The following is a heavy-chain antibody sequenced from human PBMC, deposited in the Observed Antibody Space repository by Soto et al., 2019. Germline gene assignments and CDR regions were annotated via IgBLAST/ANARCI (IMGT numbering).Heavy chain of an antibody. D-gene: IGHD3-10*01. V-gene: IGHV4-30-4*01. CDR3: ARALGFGEFLNWFDP. J-gene: IGHJ5*02. CDR2: IYYSGST. Sequence: SETLSLSCTVSGGSISSGDYYWSWIRQPPGKGLEWIGYIYYSGSTYYNPSLKSRATISVDTSKNQFSLKLSSVTAADTAVYYCARALGFGEFLNWFDPWGQGTLVTVSS. CDR1: GGSISSGDYY.